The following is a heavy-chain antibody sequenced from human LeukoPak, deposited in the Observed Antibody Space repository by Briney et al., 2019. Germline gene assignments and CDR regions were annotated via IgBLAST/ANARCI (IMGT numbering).Heavy chain of an antibody. J-gene: IGHJ4*02. D-gene: IGHD1-14*01. CDR2: ITGSGGGT. CDR1: GFTFSSYA. Sequence: GGSLRLSCAASGFTFSSYAMSWVRQAPGKGLEWVSAITGSGGGTYYADSVKGRFTISRDNSKNTLYLQMNSLGAEDTAVYYCANRNPNYFEYWGQGTLVTVSS. V-gene: IGHV3-23*01. CDR3: ANRNPNYFEY.